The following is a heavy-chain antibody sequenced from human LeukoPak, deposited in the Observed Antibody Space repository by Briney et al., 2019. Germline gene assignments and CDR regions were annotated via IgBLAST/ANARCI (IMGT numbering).Heavy chain of an antibody. J-gene: IGHJ6*02. CDR2: INPSGGST. D-gene: IGHD4-17*01. V-gene: IGHV1-46*01. CDR1: GYTFTSYY. Sequence: ASVKVSCKVSGYTFTSYYMHWVRQAPGQGLEWMGIINPSGGSTSYAQKFQGRVTMTRDTSTSTVYMELSSLRSDDTAVYYCARQTTVTTEGYYYGMDVWGQGTTVTVSS. CDR3: ARQTTVTTEGYYYGMDV.